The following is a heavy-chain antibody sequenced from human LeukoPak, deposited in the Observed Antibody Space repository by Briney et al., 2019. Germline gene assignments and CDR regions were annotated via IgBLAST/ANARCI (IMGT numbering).Heavy chain of an antibody. CDR3: ARAYGSGSAYNRYFDY. V-gene: IGHV4-31*03. J-gene: IGHJ4*02. Sequence: SETLSLTCTVSGGSITSGGYYWSWIRQHPKKGLVWIGYIYSSGTTYFNPSLKSRVTISLDTSDRQFSLNLTSVTAADTAVYYCARAYGSGSAYNRYFDYWGQGALVTVSS. CDR1: GGSITSGGYY. CDR2: IYSSGTT. D-gene: IGHD3-10*01.